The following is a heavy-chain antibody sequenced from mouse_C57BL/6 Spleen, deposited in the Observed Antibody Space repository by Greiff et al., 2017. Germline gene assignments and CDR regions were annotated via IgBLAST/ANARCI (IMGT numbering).Heavy chain of an antibody. CDR1: GYTFTSYD. D-gene: IGHD2-3*01. CDR3: ARGDGYRFAY. CDR2: IYPRDGST. Sequence: QVQLQQPGTELVKPGASGYTFTSYDINWVKQRPGQGLEWIGWIYPRDGSTKYNEKFKGKATLTVDTSSSTAYMELHSLTSEDSAVYFCARGDGYRFAYWGQGTLVTVSA. J-gene: IGHJ3*01. V-gene: IGHV1-85*01.